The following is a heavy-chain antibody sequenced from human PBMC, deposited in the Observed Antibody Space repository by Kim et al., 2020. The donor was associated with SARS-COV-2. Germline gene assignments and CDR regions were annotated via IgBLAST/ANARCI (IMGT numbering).Heavy chain of an antibody. Sequence: GGSLRLSCAASGFTFSSYSMNWVRQAPGKGLEWVSYISSSSSTIYYADSVKGRFTISRDNAKNSLYLQMNSLRDEDTAVYYCAKRLTVTTQEVRYYYYGMDVWGRGTTVTVSS. CDR1: GFTFSSYS. D-gene: IGHD4-17*01. V-gene: IGHV3-48*02. CDR2: ISSSSSTI. J-gene: IGHJ6*02. CDR3: AKRLTVTTQEVRYYYYGMDV.